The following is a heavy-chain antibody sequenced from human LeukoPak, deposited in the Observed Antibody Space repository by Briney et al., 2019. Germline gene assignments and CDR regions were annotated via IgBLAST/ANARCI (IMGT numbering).Heavy chain of an antibody. CDR1: GGTFSSYA. D-gene: IGHD5-12*01. CDR2: IIPILGIA. J-gene: IGHJ4*02. CDR3: ARRRAWDSMVASDY. Sequence: GASVKVSCKASGGTFSSYAISWVRQAPGQGLEWMGRIIPILGIANYAQKFQGRVTITADKSTSTAYMELSSLRSEDTAVYYCARRRAWDSMVASDYWGQGTLVTVSS. V-gene: IGHV1-69*04.